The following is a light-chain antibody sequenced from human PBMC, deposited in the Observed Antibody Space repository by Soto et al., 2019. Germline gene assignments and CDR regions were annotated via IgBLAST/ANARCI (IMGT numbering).Light chain of an antibody. CDR3: SSYTTSSIVV. V-gene: IGLV2-14*03. CDR2: DVN. CDR1: SSDVGGYNY. Sequence: QSALTQPASVSGSPGQSITISCTGTSSDVGGYNYVSWYQQHPGKAPKLMIYDVNNRPSGVSNRFSGSKSANTASLTISGLQAEDEADYYCSSYTTSSIVVFGGGTKLTVL. J-gene: IGLJ2*01.